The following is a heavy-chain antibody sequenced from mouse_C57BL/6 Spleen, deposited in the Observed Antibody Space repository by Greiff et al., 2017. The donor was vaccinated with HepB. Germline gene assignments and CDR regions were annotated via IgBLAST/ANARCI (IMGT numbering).Heavy chain of an antibody. CDR3: AREDTTVVATPAWFAY. J-gene: IGHJ3*01. CDR1: GYAFSSSW. CDR2: IYPGDGDT. Sequence: QVQLKESGPELVKPGASVKISCKASGYAFSSSWMNWVKQRPGKGLEWIGRIYPGDGDTNYNGKFKGKATLTADKSSSTAYMQLSSLTSEDSAVYFCAREDTTVVATPAWFAYWGQGTLVTVSA. D-gene: IGHD1-1*01. V-gene: IGHV1-82*01.